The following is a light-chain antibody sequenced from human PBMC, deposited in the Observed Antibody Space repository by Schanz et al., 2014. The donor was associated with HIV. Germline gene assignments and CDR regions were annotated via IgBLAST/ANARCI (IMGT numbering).Light chain of an antibody. CDR2: DVT. CDR3: NSYSHSNTYV. Sequence: QSALTQPPSASGSPGQSVAISCTGTSSDVGGYNYVSWYQQHPGEAPKLMIYDVTNRPSGVSDRFSGSMSGNTASLTISGLQAEDEGDYYCNSYSHSNTYVFGSGTKLTVL. V-gene: IGLV2-8*01. CDR1: SSDVGGYNY. J-gene: IGLJ1*01.